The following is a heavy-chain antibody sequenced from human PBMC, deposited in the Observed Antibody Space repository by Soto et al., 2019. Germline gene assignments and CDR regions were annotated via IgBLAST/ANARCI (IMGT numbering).Heavy chain of an antibody. D-gene: IGHD1-26*01. Sequence: SETLSLTCTVSGGSIKNYYWSWVRQPAGKGLEWIGRIYTSGSSKYNPSLKSRVTLSVDTSNNQVSLTLRSVTAADTAVYFCARDLARLGSSDAFDVWGQGTVVTVSS. CDR2: IYTSGSS. J-gene: IGHJ3*01. CDR1: GGSIKNYY. V-gene: IGHV4-4*07. CDR3: ARDLARLGSSDAFDV.